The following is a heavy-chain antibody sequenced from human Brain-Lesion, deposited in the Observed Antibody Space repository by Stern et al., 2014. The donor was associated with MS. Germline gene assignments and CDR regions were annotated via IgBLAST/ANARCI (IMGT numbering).Heavy chain of an antibody. CDR2: INPNTGGT. J-gene: IGHJ6*02. CDR1: GYIFTGYY. D-gene: IGHD3-3*01. Sequence: VQLEESGAEVKKHGDSVKVSCKTSGYIFTGYYIHWVRQAPGQGLEWMAWINPNTGGTKYAQKFQGRVTMSRDTSISTAYVELSSLTSDDTAVYYCARDQRGITIFGVVTDYYYLGMDVWGQGTTVTVSS. CDR3: ARDQRGITIFGVVTDYYYLGMDV. V-gene: IGHV1-2*02.